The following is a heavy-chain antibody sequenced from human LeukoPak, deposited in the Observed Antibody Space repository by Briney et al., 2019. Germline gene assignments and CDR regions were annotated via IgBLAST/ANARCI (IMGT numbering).Heavy chain of an antibody. CDR2: TRNKANSYTT. CDR1: EFTFSDHY. CDR3: ARWDSAVTGYY. V-gene: IGHV3-72*01. D-gene: IGHD3-9*01. Sequence: GGSLRLSCAATEFTFSDHYMDWVRQAPGKGLEWIGRTRNKANSYTTEYAASVKGRFTISRDDSKNLLYLQMNSLKTEDTAVYYCARWDSAVTGYYWGQGTLVTVSS. J-gene: IGHJ4*02.